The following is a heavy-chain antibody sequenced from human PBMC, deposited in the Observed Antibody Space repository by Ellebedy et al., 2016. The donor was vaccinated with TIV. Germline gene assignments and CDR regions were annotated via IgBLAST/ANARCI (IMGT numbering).Heavy chain of an antibody. CDR1: EFYFGDDW. D-gene: IGHD6-13*01. V-gene: IGHV3-7*03. CDR3: VRGGAKSSWYWRL. CDR2: IHKDGSER. Sequence: PGGSLRLSCAAFEFYFGDDWMSWVRQAPGKGREWVATIHKDGSERYYVDSVKGRFTVSRDNTRDMLFLEMSSLKADDTGIYYCVRGGAKSSWYWRLWGQGTLVTVSA. J-gene: IGHJ4*02.